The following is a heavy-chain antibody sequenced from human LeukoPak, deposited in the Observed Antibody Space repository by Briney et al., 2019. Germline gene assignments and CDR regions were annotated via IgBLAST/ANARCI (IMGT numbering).Heavy chain of an antibody. J-gene: IGHJ4*02. CDR1: GGTFSSYA. CDR2: IIPIFGTA. D-gene: IGHD6-19*01. V-gene: IGHV1-69*13. Sequence: GASVKVSCKASGGTFSSYAISWVRQAPGQGLEWMGGIIPIFGTANYAQKFQGRVTITADESTSTAYMELSSLRSEDTAVYYCARDLGSSGPRAGDYWGQGTLVTVSS. CDR3: ARDLGSSGPRAGDY.